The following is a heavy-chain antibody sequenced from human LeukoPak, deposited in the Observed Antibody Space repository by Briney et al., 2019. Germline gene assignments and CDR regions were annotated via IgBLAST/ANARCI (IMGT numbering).Heavy chain of an antibody. CDR3: ARDPYSAFDY. Sequence: GGSLRLSCAASRFTFSSYAMHWVSQAPGKGLEWVAVISFDGGSTYYPDSVEGRFTISRDISKNTLYLQMNSLRTEDTAVYYCARDPYSAFDYWGQGTLVTVSS. D-gene: IGHD2-15*01. V-gene: IGHV3-30-3*01. CDR1: RFTFSSYA. J-gene: IGHJ4*02. CDR2: ISFDGGST.